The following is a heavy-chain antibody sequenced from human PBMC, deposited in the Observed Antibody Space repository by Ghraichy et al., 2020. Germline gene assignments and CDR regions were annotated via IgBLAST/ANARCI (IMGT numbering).Heavy chain of an antibody. J-gene: IGHJ4*02. CDR1: GGSISSGGYS. CDR3: SIRIFGVGDY. CDR2: ISTTGST. Sequence: SETLSLTCTVSGGSISSGGYSYMWIRQPAGKGLEWIGRISTTGSTEYSPSLKSRLSMSVDTSKKQFSLNLSSVTAADTAVYFCSIRIFGVGDYWGQGTLVTVSS. D-gene: IGHD3-3*01. V-gene: IGHV4-61*02.